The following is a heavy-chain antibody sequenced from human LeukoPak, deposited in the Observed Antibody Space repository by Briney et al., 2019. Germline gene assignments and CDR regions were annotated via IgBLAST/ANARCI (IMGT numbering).Heavy chain of an antibody. J-gene: IGHJ4*02. CDR2: INHSGST. V-gene: IGHV4-39*06. CDR3: ARTKDCSGGSCYPPLY. D-gene: IGHD2-15*01. CDR1: GGSISSSSYY. Sequence: SETLSLTCTVSGGSISSSSYYWGWIRQPPGKGLEWIGEINHSGSTNYNPSLKSRVTISVDTSKNQFPLKLSSVIAADTAVYYCARTKDCSGGSCYPPLYWGQGTLVTVSS.